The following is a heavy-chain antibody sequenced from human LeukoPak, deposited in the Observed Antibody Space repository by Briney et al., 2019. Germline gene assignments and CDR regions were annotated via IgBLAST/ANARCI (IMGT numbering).Heavy chain of an antibody. Sequence: PSETLSLTCTVSGGSISSSSYYWGWIRQPPGKGLVWIGSIYYSGSTYYNQSLKSRVTISVDTSKNQFSLKLSSVTAADTAVYYCARGSEWLVRWFDPWGQGTLVTVSS. CDR2: IYYSGST. J-gene: IGHJ5*02. D-gene: IGHD6-19*01. CDR1: GGSISSSSYY. V-gene: IGHV4-39*07. CDR3: ARGSEWLVRWFDP.